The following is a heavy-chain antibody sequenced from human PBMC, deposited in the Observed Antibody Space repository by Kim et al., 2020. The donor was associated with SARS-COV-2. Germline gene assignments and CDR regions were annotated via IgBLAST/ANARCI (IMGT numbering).Heavy chain of an antibody. V-gene: IGHV1-69*04. J-gene: IGHJ4*02. Sequence: SVKVSCKASGGTFSSYAISWVRQAPGQGLEWMGRIIPILGIANYAQKFQGRVTITADKSTSTAYMELSSLRSEDTAVYYCARDQIYSSSWQDWGQGTLVTVSS. CDR3: ARDQIYSSSWQD. CDR1: GGTFSSYA. CDR2: IIPILGIA. D-gene: IGHD6-13*01.